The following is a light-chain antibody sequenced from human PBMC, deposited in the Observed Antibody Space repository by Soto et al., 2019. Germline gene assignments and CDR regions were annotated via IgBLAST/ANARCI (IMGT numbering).Light chain of an antibody. V-gene: IGKV3-20*01. CDR3: QQYGGSSWT. Sequence: IVLTQCPGTLSLSPGEISTLYCRASCIVSSSYLAWYHQKPGQAPRLLIFGASSRATGISDRFSGSGSGTDFTLTISRLEPEDFAVYYCQQYGGSSWTFGQGTKVDIK. J-gene: IGKJ1*01. CDR2: GAS. CDR1: CIVSSSY.